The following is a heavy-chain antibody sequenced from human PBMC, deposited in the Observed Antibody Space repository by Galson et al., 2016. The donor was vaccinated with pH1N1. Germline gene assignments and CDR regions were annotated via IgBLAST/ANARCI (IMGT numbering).Heavy chain of an antibody. CDR3: ATEYRGSYYVPRYFDL. CDR2: FDPEDDKP. D-gene: IGHD1-26*01. Sequence: SVKVSCKVSGYTLSELAIHWVRQTPGKGLEWMGGFDPEDDKPFYAQTFEGRVTMTQDTSTDTAHMQLSSLTSDDAAVYYCATEYRGSYYVPRYFDLWGLGPLVSVFS. J-gene: IGHJ2*01. CDR1: GYTLSELA. V-gene: IGHV1-24*01.